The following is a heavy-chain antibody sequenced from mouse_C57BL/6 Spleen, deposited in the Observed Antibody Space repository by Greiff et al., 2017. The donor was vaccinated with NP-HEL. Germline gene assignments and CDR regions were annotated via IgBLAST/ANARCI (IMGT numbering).Heavy chain of an antibody. D-gene: IGHD2-4*01. CDR2: ISYDGSN. Sequence: EVQLQESGPGLVKPSQSLSLTCSVTGYSITSGYYWNWIRQFPGNKLEWMGYISYDGSNNYNPSLKNRISITRDTSKNQFFLKLNSVTTEDTATYYCAREDDYDEGPWFAYWGQGTLVTVSA. CDR3: AREDDYDEGPWFAY. J-gene: IGHJ3*01. CDR1: GYSITSGYY. V-gene: IGHV3-6*01.